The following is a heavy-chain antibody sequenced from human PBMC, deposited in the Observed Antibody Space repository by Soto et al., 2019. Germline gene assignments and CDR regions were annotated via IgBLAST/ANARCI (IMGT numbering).Heavy chain of an antibody. CDR1: GFTFSYYW. Sequence: EVQLVESGGGLVRPGGSLRLSCAASGFTFSYYWMHWVRQAPGKGLVWVSRIHSDGSSTTYADFVKGRFIISRDNARKTVDLQMNSVSVEDTAVYYCARGDRGAFDLWGQGTVVTVSS. J-gene: IGHJ3*01. D-gene: IGHD1-26*01. CDR3: ARGDRGAFDL. V-gene: IGHV3-74*01. CDR2: IHSDGSST.